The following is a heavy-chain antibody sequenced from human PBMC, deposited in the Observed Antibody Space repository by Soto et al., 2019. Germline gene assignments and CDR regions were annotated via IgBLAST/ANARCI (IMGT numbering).Heavy chain of an antibody. CDR2: SRNKANSYNT. V-gene: IGHV3-72*01. Sequence: EVQLVQSGGGLVQPGGSLRLSCAASGFTFSDDYMDWVRQVPEKGLEWLGRSRNKANSYNTEYAPSVKGRFSISRDDSKDSMYLQMNSLKSEDSAVYYCARDTGGSYDYWGQGALVTVSS. J-gene: IGHJ4*02. CDR3: ARDTGGSYDY. D-gene: IGHD3-16*01. CDR1: GFTFSDDY.